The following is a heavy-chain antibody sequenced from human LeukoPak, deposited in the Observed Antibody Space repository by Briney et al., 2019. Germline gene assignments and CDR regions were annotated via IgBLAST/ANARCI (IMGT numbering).Heavy chain of an antibody. Sequence: GGSLRLSCAASGFTFSSYSMNWVRQAPGKGLEWVSSISSSSSYIYYADSVKGRFTISRDNAKNSLYLQMNSLRAEDTAVYYCARASGYYYYMDVWGKGTTVTIFS. CDR1: GFTFSSYS. V-gene: IGHV3-21*01. CDR3: ARASGYYYYMDV. D-gene: IGHD3-10*01. CDR2: ISSSSSYI. J-gene: IGHJ6*03.